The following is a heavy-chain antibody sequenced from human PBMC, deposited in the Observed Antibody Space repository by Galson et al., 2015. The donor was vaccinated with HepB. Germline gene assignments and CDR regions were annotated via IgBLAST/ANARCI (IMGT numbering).Heavy chain of an antibody. CDR3: ARVGYYDSSGVRNWFDP. CDR2: INSDGSST. CDR1: GFTFSSYW. J-gene: IGHJ5*02. D-gene: IGHD3-22*01. Sequence: SLRLSCAASGFTFSSYWMHWVRQAPGKGLVWVSRINSDGSSTSYADSVKGRFTVSRDNAKNTLYLQMNSLRAEDTAVYYCARVGYYDSSGVRNWFDPWGQGTLVTVSS. V-gene: IGHV3-74*01.